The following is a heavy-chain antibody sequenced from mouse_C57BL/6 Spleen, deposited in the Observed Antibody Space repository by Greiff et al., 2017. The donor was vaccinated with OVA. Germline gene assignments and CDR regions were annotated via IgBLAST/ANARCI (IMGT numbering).Heavy chain of an antibody. CDR2: IYPRSGNT. CDR3: ASLLIYYDYDGRDY. Sequence: QAQLKESGAELARPGASVKLSCKASGYTFTSYGISWVKQRTGQGLEWIGEIYPRSGNTYYNEKFKGKATLTADKSSSTAYMELRSLTSEDSAVYFCASLLIYYDYDGRDYWGQGTTLTVSS. CDR1: GYTFTSYG. D-gene: IGHD2-4*01. J-gene: IGHJ2*01. V-gene: IGHV1-81*01.